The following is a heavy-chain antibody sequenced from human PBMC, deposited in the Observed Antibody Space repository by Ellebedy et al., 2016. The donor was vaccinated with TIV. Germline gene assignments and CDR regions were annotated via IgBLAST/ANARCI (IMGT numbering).Heavy chain of an antibody. J-gene: IGHJ4*02. D-gene: IGHD6-25*01. Sequence: GGSLRLSCGASGFIFSDHSMNWVRQAPGKGLEWISYITSSSSTISYADSVKGRFTVSRDNAKNSVFLQMNSLRAEDTAVYSCIAQGLSFWGQGTLVTVSS. V-gene: IGHV3-48*04. CDR3: IAQGLSF. CDR2: ITSSSSTI. CDR1: GFIFSDHS.